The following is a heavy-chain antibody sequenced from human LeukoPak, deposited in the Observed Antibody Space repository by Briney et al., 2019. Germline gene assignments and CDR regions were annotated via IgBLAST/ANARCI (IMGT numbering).Heavy chain of an antibody. CDR3: ARENTMVRRLTLYYFDY. V-gene: IGHV3-74*01. J-gene: IGHJ4*02. CDR2: INSDGSST. Sequence: GGSLRLSCAASGFTFSSYWMHWVRQAPGKGLVWVSRINSDGSSTNYADSVKGRFTIARDNSKNTLYLQMNSLRAEDTAVYYCARENTMVRRLTLYYFDYWGQGTLVTVSS. CDR1: GFTFSSYW. D-gene: IGHD3-10*01.